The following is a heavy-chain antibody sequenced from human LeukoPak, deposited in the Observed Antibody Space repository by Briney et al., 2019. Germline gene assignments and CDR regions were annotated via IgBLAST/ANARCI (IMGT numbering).Heavy chain of an antibody. CDR2: IYPGDSDT. V-gene: IGHV5-51*01. CDR3: ARLLYYDSSGYYYFDY. CDR1: GYSFTSYW. Sequence: KPGESLKISCKGSGYSFTSYWIGWVRPLPGKGLEWMGIIYPGDSDTRYSPSFQGQVTISADKSISTAYLQWSSLKASDTAMYYCARLLYYDSSGYYYFDYWGQGTLVTVSS. J-gene: IGHJ4*02. D-gene: IGHD3-22*01.